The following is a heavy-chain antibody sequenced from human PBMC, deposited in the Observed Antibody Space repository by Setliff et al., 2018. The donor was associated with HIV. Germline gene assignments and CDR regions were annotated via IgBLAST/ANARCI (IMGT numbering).Heavy chain of an antibody. Sequence: SETLSLTCSVSGDSIGAYHWSWIRQPPGRGLEWIGYIHSSGTTHYNPSLSSRVTIPFDASKKYFSLKLTSVTAADTAMYYCARAPPGIQNDAFDVWGQGTMVTVSS. J-gene: IGHJ3*01. CDR2: IHSSGTT. CDR1: GDSIGAYH. CDR3: ARAPPGIQNDAFDV. V-gene: IGHV4-59*01.